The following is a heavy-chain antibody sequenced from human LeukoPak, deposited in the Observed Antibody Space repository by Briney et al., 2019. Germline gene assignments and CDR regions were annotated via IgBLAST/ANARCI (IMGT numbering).Heavy chain of an antibody. CDR3: ARNGIGTSYDAFGI. Sequence: KTSQTLSLTCAISGDSVSINSAAWHWIRQSPSRVLECLAKTYFMSKLYNDYAVSVKSRIIINADTSKNHISLQLNSVAPEDTAVYFCARNGIGTSYDAFGIWGQGTMVTVSS. CDR1: GDSVSINSAA. CDR2: TYFMSKLYN. V-gene: IGHV6-1*01. J-gene: IGHJ3*02. D-gene: IGHD1-26*01.